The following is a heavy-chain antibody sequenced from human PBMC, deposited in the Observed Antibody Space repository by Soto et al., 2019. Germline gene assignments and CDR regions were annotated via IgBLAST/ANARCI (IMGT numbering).Heavy chain of an antibody. Sequence: QVQLQESGPGLVKPSGTLSLTCAVSGDSTSNSNWWTWVRQPPGKGLEWIGEVHYSGSTNYNPSLKTRVTISMDTSKNHFSLKLSSVTAADTAVYYCARRIYGDWYFDLWGRGTLFTVTS. CDR2: VHYSGST. CDR1: GDSTSNSNW. CDR3: ARRIYGDWYFDL. D-gene: IGHD3-16*01. J-gene: IGHJ2*01. V-gene: IGHV4-4*02.